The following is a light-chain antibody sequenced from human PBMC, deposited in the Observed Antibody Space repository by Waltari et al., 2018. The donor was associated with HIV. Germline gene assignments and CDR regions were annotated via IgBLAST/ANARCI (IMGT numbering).Light chain of an antibody. J-gene: IGLJ2*01. CDR1: ELGNKD. V-gene: IGLV3-1*01. Sequence: SYELAQPPSVSVSPGQTAIISCSGDELGNKDACWYQQKPGHSPVLVIFQSKRRPSGIPERFSGSNSGNTATLTISGAQAVDEADYYCQAWDSNTAVFGGGTKLTVL. CDR2: QSK. CDR3: QAWDSNTAV.